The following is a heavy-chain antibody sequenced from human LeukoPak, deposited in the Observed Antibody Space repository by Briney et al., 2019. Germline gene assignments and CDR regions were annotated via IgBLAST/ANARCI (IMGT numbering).Heavy chain of an antibody. J-gene: IGHJ4*02. CDR3: ARGGLSIMGY. D-gene: IGHD2/OR15-2a*01. CDR2: ISSSGSTK. CDR1: GITFSSYS. Sequence: GGSLRLSCGASGITFSSYSMNWVRQAPGKGLEWVSYISSSGSTKYYADSVKGRFTISRDNARNSLYPQMNSLRAEDTAVYFCARGGLSIMGYWGQGTLVTVSS. V-gene: IGHV3-48*01.